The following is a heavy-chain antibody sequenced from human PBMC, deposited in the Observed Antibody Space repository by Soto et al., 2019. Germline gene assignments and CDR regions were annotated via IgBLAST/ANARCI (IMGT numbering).Heavy chain of an antibody. D-gene: IGHD3-22*01. J-gene: IGHJ4*02. CDR3: ARVGTAQYYDSSGYYSPLDY. Sequence: QVQLVQSGAEVKKPGSSVKVSCKASGDTFSSYAINWVRQAPGQGLEWMGGIIPMFGTANYAQKFKGRVTITAGESTITVYMEMSSLRSEDTAVYYCARVGTAQYYDSSGYYSPLDYWGQGTLVTVSS. CDR1: GDTFSSYA. CDR2: IIPMFGTA. V-gene: IGHV1-69*01.